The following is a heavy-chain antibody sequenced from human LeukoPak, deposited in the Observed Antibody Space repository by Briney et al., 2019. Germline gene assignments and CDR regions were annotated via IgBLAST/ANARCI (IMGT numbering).Heavy chain of an antibody. CDR1: GFTFRSYA. CDR3: AKGGMTTVYFDY. J-gene: IGHJ4*02. Sequence: QSGGSLRLSCAASGFTFRSYAMSWVRQAPGKGLEWVSAISGSGGSTYYADSVKGRFTISRDNSKNTLYLQMNSLRAEDTAVYYCAKGGMTTVYFDYWGQGTLVTVSS. D-gene: IGHD4-17*01. CDR2: ISGSGGST. V-gene: IGHV3-23*01.